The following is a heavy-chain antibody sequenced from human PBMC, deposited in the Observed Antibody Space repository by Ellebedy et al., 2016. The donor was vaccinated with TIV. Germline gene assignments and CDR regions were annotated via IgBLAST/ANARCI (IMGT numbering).Heavy chain of an antibody. Sequence: GESLKISCAASGFTFSNYAMSWVRQAPGKGLEWVSSISGSGGTTSYADSVKGRFTISRDNSKNTLSLQMNSLRAEDTAVYYCAKGRGGGSDTSAPRYYFDYWGLGTLVTVSS. CDR1: GFTFSNYA. D-gene: IGHD3-22*01. V-gene: IGHV3-23*01. J-gene: IGHJ4*02. CDR3: AKGRGGGSDTSAPRYYFDY. CDR2: ISGSGGTT.